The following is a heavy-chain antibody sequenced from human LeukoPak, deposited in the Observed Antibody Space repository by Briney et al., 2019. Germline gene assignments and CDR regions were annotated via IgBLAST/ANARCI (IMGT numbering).Heavy chain of an antibody. CDR1: GGTFSSYA. Sequence: SVKVSCKASGGTFSSYAISWVRQAPGQGLEWMGRIIPILGIANYAQKFQGRVTVTADKSTSTAYMELSSLRSEDTAVYYCAILSDWYYFDFWGQGTLVTVSS. D-gene: IGHD6-19*01. CDR2: IIPILGIA. J-gene: IGHJ4*02. CDR3: AILSDWYYFDF. V-gene: IGHV1-69*04.